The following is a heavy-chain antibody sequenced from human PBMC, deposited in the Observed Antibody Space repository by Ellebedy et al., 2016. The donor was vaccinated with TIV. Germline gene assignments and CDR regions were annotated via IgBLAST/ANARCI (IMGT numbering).Heavy chain of an antibody. CDR3: ARAHSNQYYDFWSGYFGPSYYYGMDV. CDR2: ISYDGSNK. CDR1: GFTFSSYA. D-gene: IGHD3-3*01. V-gene: IGHV3-30-3*01. J-gene: IGHJ6*02. Sequence: GESLKISXAASGFTFSSYAMHWVRQAPGKGLEWVAVISYDGSNKYYADSVKGRFTISRDNSKNTLYLQMNSLRAEDTAVYYCARAHSNQYYDFWSGYFGPSYYYGMDVWGQGTTVTVSS.